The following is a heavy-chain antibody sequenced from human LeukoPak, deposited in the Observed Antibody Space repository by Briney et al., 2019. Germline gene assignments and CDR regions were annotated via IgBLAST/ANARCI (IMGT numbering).Heavy chain of an antibody. CDR1: GFTFSSYA. V-gene: IGHV3-23*01. Sequence: GGSLRLSCAASGFTFSSYAMSWVRQAPGKGLEWVSAISGSGGSTYYADSVKGRFTISRDNSKNTLYLQMNSLRAEDTAVYYCAKDRKDGYNKKRLDYWGQGTLVTVSS. CDR2: ISGSGGST. D-gene: IGHD5-24*01. J-gene: IGHJ4*02. CDR3: AKDRKDGYNKKRLDY.